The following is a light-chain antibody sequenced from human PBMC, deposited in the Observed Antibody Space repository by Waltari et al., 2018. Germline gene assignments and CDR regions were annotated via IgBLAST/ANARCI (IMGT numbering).Light chain of an antibody. V-gene: IGLV2-23*01. CDR2: ECT. J-gene: IGLJ3*02. CDR1: SSDIGNYDL. Sequence: QSALTQPASMSGSPGQSITVSCTGTSSDIGNYDLVSWYQQFPGKAPKLIIYECTERPSGISSRFSVSKSGNTAFLTISGLQAEDEADYHCCSYGGPSSWVFGGGTKLTVL. CDR3: CSYGGPSSWV.